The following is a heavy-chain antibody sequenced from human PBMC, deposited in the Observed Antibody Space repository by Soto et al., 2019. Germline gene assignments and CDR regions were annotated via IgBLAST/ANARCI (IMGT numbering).Heavy chain of an antibody. CDR1: GGSFSGYY. CDR3: ARGLVRGVIRWFDP. V-gene: IGHV4-34*01. J-gene: IGHJ5*02. Sequence: SETLSLTCAVYGGSFSGYYWSWIRQPPGKGLEWIGEINHSGSTNYNPSLKSRVTISVDTSKNQFSLKLSSVTAADTAVYYCARGLVRGVIRWFDPWGQGTLVTVSS. CDR2: INHSGST. D-gene: IGHD3-10*02.